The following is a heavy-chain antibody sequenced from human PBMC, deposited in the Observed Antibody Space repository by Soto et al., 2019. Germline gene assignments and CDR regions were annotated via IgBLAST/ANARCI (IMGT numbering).Heavy chain of an antibody. J-gene: IGHJ4*02. V-gene: IGHV1-18*01. D-gene: IGHD3-22*01. CDR2: ISAYNGNT. Sequence: QVQLVQSGAEVKKPGASVKVSCKASGYTFTSYGISWVRQAPGQGLEWMGWISAYNGNTNYAQKLQGRVTMTTDTSTSTAYMELRSLRSDDTAVYYCARVREPYYYDSSGYYVDYWGQGTLVTVSS. CDR3: ARVREPYYYDSSGYYVDY. CDR1: GYTFTSYG.